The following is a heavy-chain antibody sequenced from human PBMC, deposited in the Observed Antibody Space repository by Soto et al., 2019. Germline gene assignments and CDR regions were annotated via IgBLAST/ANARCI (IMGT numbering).Heavy chain of an antibody. D-gene: IGHD4-17*01. CDR1: GFTFSSYA. Sequence: GGSLRLSCAASGFTFSSYAMSWVRQAPGKGQEWVSAISGSGGSTYYADSVKGRFTISRDNSKNTLYLQMNSLRAEDTAVYYCAAPDGHSRREYYYYGMDVWGQGTTVTVSS. CDR3: AAPDGHSRREYYYYGMDV. CDR2: ISGSGGST. J-gene: IGHJ6*02. V-gene: IGHV3-23*01.